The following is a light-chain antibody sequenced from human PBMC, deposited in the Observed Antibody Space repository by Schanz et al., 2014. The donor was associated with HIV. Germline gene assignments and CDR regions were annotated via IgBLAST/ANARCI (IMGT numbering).Light chain of an antibody. J-gene: IGKJ3*01. CDR1: QSVSGSY. CDR2: GAS. V-gene: IGKV3-20*01. CDR3: QQYYTSPT. Sequence: EIVLTQSPGTLSLSPGETATLSCRASQSVSGSYLAWYQQRLGQSPRLLIYGASSRATGIPDRFSGSGSGTDFTLTISRLEPEDFAVYYCQQYYTSPTFGPGTKVDFK.